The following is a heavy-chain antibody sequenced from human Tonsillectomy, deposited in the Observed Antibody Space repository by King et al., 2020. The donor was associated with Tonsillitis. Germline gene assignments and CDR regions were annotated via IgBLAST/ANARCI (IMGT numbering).Heavy chain of an antibody. J-gene: IGHJ4*02. Sequence: QLVQSGGGVVQPGGSLRLSCAAAGFSISGDGMHWVRQAPGKGLEWVAVIRSDGRKTFYADSAKGRFTISRDNSRNMMYLQRNSRGIEDTAVYYCAKERVESGSCVDYWGQGSLVTVSS. CDR2: IRSDGRKT. V-gene: IGHV3-30*02. CDR3: AKERVESGSCVDY. CDR1: GFSISGDG. D-gene: IGHD1-26*01.